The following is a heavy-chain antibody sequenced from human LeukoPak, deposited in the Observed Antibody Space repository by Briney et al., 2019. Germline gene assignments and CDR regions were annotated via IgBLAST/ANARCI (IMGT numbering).Heavy chain of an antibody. CDR2: ISVYNGNT. D-gene: IGHD3-10*01. V-gene: IGHV1-18*01. Sequence: ASVKVPCKASGYTFTSYGISWVRQAPGQGLEWMGWISVYNGNTNYAQKLQGRVTMTTDSSTSTAYMELRSLRSDDTAVYYCAREPKVLLWFGELFPDYWGQGTLVTVSS. CDR3: AREPKVLLWFGELFPDY. CDR1: GYTFTSYG. J-gene: IGHJ4*02.